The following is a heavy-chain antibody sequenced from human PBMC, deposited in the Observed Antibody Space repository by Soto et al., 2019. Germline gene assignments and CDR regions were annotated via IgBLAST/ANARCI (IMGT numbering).Heavy chain of an antibody. CDR3: AKDKNLIVDY. J-gene: IGHJ4*02. CDR1: ADSLSGNY. D-gene: IGHD2-15*01. V-gene: IGHV4-59*08. Sequence: SETLSLTCTVSADSLSGNYWSWLRQPPGKRPEWIGYVYYTGSTNYNPSLKSRVTMSVDTSKNQFSLRLSSVSAADTAVYHWAKDKNLIVDYWGRGAMVTVSS. CDR2: VYYTGST.